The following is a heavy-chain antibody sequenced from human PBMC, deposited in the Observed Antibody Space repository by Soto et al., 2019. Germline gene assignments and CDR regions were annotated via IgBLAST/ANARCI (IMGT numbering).Heavy chain of an antibody. CDR1: GGSISSSGYY. CDR3: AREYNWNYQGWTVH. Sequence: SETLSLTCSVSGGSISSSGYYWGWIRQPPGKGLEWIGSMYSSGNTYYGPSLKSRVTISADMSKNHFSLKLSRLTSDDTAVYFCAREYNWNYQGWTVHWGLGTLVTVSS. V-gene: IGHV4-39*02. CDR2: MYSSGNT. J-gene: IGHJ4*02. D-gene: IGHD1-7*01.